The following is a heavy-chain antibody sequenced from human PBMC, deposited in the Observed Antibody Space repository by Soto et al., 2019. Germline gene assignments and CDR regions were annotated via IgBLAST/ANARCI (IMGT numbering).Heavy chain of an antibody. D-gene: IGHD6-19*01. CDR2: ISYSGST. Sequence: QVQLQESGPGLVKPSETLSLTCTVSGGSVSSGSYYWTWIRQPPGKGLEWIGYISYSGSTYYNPALKSRVTISEDTSKNQFSLKLSFVIAADTAVYYCARDLVAEAGGLYYYYGLDVWGQGTTVTVSS. V-gene: IGHV4-61*01. J-gene: IGHJ6*02. CDR3: ARDLVAEAGGLYYYYGLDV. CDR1: GGSVSSGSYY.